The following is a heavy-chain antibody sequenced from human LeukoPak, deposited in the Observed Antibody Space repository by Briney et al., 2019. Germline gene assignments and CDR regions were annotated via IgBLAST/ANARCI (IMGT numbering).Heavy chain of an antibody. Sequence: PGGSLRLSCVASGFTFNTYGIHWVRQAPGKGLEWVAGISVDGNNKDYSDSVKGRFTISRDNSENTLYLQMNSLRAEDTAVYYCAKAAYCTSTSCHFSGYAQRPLDSWGQGTLVTVSS. D-gene: IGHD2-2*01. J-gene: IGHJ4*02. CDR3: AKAAYCTSTSCHFSGYAQRPLDS. CDR2: ISVDGNNK. V-gene: IGHV3-30*18. CDR1: GFTFNTYG.